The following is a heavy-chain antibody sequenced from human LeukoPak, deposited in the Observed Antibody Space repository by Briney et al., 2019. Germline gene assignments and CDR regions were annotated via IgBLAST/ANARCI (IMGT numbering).Heavy chain of an antibody. CDR3: ARVGTGANFDY. CDR2: IYHSGST. J-gene: IGHJ4*02. CDR1: GYSISSGYY. Sequence: SETLSLTCTVSGYSISSGYYWGWIRQPPGKGLEWIGRIYHSGSTYSNPSLKSRVTISVDTSKNQVSLKLSSVTAADTAVYYCARVGTGANFDYWGQGTLVTVSS. V-gene: IGHV4-38-2*02. D-gene: IGHD3/OR15-3a*01.